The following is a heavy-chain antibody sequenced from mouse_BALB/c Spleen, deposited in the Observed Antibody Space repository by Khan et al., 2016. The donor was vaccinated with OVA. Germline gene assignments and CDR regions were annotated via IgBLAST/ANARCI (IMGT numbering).Heavy chain of an antibody. Sequence: QVQLQQSGPELVKPGALVKISCKASGYTFTAYDINWVKQRPGQGLEWIGWIYPGDGSTEYNENFKGKATLTADTSSNTAYMQRSSLTSEKSAVYFCAREGVRGVGMDYWGQGTSVSVSS. V-gene: IGHV1S56*01. D-gene: IGHD1-1*01. CDR2: IYPGDGST. CDR1: GYTFTAYD. J-gene: IGHJ4*01. CDR3: AREGVRGVGMDY.